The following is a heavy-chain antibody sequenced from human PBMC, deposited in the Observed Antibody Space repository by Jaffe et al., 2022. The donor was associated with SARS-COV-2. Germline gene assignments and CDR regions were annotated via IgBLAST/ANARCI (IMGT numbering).Heavy chain of an antibody. J-gene: IGHJ4*02. V-gene: IGHV3-74*01. CDR2: INSDGSST. D-gene: IGHD3-9*01. Sequence: EVQLVESGGGLVQPGGSLRLSCAASGFTCSSYWMHWVRQAPGKGLVWVSRINSDGSSTGYADSVKGRFTISRDNAKNTLYLQMNSLRAEDTAVYYCARTYYDILTGYPEDFDYWGQGTLVTVSS. CDR1: GFTCSSYW. CDR3: ARTYYDILTGYPEDFDY.